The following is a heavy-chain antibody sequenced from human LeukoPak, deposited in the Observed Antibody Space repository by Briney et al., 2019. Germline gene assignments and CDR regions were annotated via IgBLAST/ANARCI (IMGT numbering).Heavy chain of an antibody. J-gene: IGHJ4*02. CDR3: ARDKSRYNYGYNY. D-gene: IGHD5-18*01. V-gene: IGHV1-18*01. Sequence: ASVKVSCKASGYTFTNYGITWVRQAPGQGLEWMGWISPYNGNTNYAQKFQGRVTVTTDTSTSTVYMELRSLRSDDTAVYYCARDKSRYNYGYNYWGQGTLVTVSS. CDR2: ISPYNGNT. CDR1: GYTFTNYG.